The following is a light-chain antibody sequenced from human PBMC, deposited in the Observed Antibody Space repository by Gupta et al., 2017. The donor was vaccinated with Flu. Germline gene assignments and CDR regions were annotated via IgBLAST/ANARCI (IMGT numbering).Light chain of an antibody. V-gene: IGKV4-1*01. Sequence: DIVMTQSPDSLPVSLGERATINCKSSQSVLYSSNNKNYLAWYQQKPGQPPKLLIYWASTRESGVPDRFSGSGSGTDFTLTISSLQAEDGAVYYCQQYYSTPYTFGQWTKLEIK. CDR1: QSVLYSSNNKNY. CDR2: WAS. CDR3: QQYYSTPYT. J-gene: IGKJ2*01.